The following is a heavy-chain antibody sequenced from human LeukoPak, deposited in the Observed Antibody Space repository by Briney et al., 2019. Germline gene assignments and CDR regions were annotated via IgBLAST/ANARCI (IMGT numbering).Heavy chain of an antibody. CDR3: ARISYDSRGHFDY. V-gene: IGHV3-74*01. CDR2: ITGDGSST. D-gene: IGHD3-22*01. J-gene: IGHJ4*02. CDR1: GFTFSSYW. Sequence: GGSLRLSCAASGFTFSSYWMHWVRHAPGKGLVWVSRITGDGSSTSYADSVKGRFTISRDNAKNTLYLQMNSLRAEDTAVYYCARISYDSRGHFDYWGQGTLVTVSS.